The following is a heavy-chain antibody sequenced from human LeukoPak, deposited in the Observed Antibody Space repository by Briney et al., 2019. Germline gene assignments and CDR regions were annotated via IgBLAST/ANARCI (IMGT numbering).Heavy chain of an antibody. CDR1: GFIFNNYG. J-gene: IGHJ4*02. V-gene: IGHV3-23*01. Sequence: GSLLLSCAASGFIFNNYGLVWVRPAPGKGLEWVSAISNDGGGTTYADFVKGRFSVSRDNSKNTLFLQMNSLRAEDTALYYCAKGSSGYFFDLWGQGTLVTVSS. D-gene: IGHD3-22*01. CDR2: ISNDGGGT. CDR3: AKGSSGYFFDL.